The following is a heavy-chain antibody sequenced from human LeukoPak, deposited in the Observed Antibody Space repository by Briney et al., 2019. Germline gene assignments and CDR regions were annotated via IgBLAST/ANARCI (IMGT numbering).Heavy chain of an antibody. J-gene: IGHJ5*02. V-gene: IGHV1-18*01. CDR1: GYTFTSYG. D-gene: IGHD2-2*01. CDR2: ISAYNGNT. CDR3: ARGWIPAAGGGWFDP. Sequence: ASVTVSCKASGYTFTSYGISWVRQAPGQGLEWMGWISAYNGNTNYTQTLQGRVTMTTDTSTSTAYMELRSLRSDDAAVYYCARGWIPAAGGGWFDPWGQGTLVTVSS.